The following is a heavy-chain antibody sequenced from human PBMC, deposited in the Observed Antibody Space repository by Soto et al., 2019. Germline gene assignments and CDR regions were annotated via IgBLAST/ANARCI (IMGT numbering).Heavy chain of an antibody. V-gene: IGHV3-30*03. J-gene: IGHJ4*02. Sequence: GGSLRLSCAASGFTFSSYSMNWVRQAPGKGLEWVAYISYDGNNKYYADSVEGRFTISRDNSKNTVYLQMNSLRLEDTAVYYCARGPSYSDSYFDYWGQGTLVTVSS. CDR2: ISYDGNNK. CDR3: ARGPSYSDSYFDY. D-gene: IGHD4-17*01. CDR1: GFTFSSYS.